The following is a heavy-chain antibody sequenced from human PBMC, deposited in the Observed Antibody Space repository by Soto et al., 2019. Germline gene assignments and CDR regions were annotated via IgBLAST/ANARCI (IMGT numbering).Heavy chain of an antibody. Sequence: SVKVSCKASGYTFTSYGISWVRQAPGQGLEWMGWISAYSGNTNYAQKLQGRVTMTTDTSTSTAYMELRSLRSDDTAVYYCARPSIAVAGDDAFDIWGQGTMVTVSS. D-gene: IGHD6-19*01. J-gene: IGHJ3*02. V-gene: IGHV1-18*01. CDR1: GYTFTSYG. CDR3: ARPSIAVAGDDAFDI. CDR2: ISAYSGNT.